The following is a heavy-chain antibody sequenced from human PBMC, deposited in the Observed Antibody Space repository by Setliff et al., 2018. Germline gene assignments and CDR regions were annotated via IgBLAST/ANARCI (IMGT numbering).Heavy chain of an antibody. J-gene: IGHJ4*02. V-gene: IGHV1-3*01. CDR2: ITAGNGDT. CDR3: VIPFCAGATCPPS. D-gene: IGHD2-21*01. Sequence: ASVKVSCKASGYTSTTNALHWVRQAPGQSLEWMGWITAGNGDTKYSQKFQGRVTITRDTSIRTAYLEMNSLKSDDTAVYYCVIPFCAGATCPPSWGQGTLVTVSS. CDR1: GYTSTTNA.